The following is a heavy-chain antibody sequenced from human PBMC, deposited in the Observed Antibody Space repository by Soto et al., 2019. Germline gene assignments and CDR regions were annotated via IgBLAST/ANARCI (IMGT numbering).Heavy chain of an antibody. V-gene: IGHV4-59*01. Sequence: SETLSLTCTVPGGSISSYYWSWIRQPPGKGLEWIGYIYYGGSTNYNPSLKSRVTISVDTSKNQFSLKLSSVTAADTAVYYCARAKDYYDSSGYHKYTFDYWGQGTLVTVSS. CDR2: IYYGGST. J-gene: IGHJ4*02. CDR3: ARAKDYYDSSGYHKYTFDY. D-gene: IGHD3-22*01. CDR1: GGSISSYY.